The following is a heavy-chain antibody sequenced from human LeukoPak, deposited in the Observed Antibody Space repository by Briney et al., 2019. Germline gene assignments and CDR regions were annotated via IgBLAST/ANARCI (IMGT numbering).Heavy chain of an antibody. CDR2: ISSSSSYI. V-gene: IGHV3-21*01. CDR1: GFTFSSYS. D-gene: IGHD6-19*01. Sequence: PGGSLRLSCAASGFTFSSYSMNWVRQAPGKGLEWVSSISSSSSYIYYADSVKGRFTISRDNAKNSLYLQMNSLRAEDTAVYHCASWYSSGWYSDYWGQGTLVTVSS. CDR3: ASWYSSGWYSDY. J-gene: IGHJ4*02.